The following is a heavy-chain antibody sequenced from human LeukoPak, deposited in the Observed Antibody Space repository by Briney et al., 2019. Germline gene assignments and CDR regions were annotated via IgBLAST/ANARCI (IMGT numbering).Heavy chain of an antibody. CDR2: ISSSSYI. CDR1: GFTFSSYS. Sequence: PGGSLRPSCAASGFTFSSYSMNWVRQAPGKGLEWVSSISSSSYIYYADSVKGRFTISRDNAKNSLYLQMNSLRAEDTAVYYCARAAGRDGYNFNYYYMDVWGKGTTVTVSS. V-gene: IGHV3-21*01. CDR3: ARAAGRDGYNFNYYYMDV. D-gene: IGHD5-24*01. J-gene: IGHJ6*03.